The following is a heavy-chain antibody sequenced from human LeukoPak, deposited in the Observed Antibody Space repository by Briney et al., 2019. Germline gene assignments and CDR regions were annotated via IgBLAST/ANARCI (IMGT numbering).Heavy chain of an antibody. V-gene: IGHV3-23*01. D-gene: IGHD4-17*01. CDR1: GFTFSSYA. Sequence: GGSLRLSCAASGFTFSSYAMSWVRQAPGKGLEWVSRISGSGESTYCADSVKGRFTISRDNSKNTLYLQMSSLRAEDTAVYYSYGDPTLSFDPWGQGTLVTVSS. CDR2: ISGSGEST. CDR3: YGDPTLSFDP. J-gene: IGHJ5*02.